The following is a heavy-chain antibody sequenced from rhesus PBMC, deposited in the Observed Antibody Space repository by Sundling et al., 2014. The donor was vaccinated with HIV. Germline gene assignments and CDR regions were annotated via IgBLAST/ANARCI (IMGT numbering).Heavy chain of an antibody. CDR1: GFTFSSYG. D-gene: IGHD3-3*01. Sequence: EVQLVESGGGLVQPGGSLRLSCAASGFTFSSYGMSWVRQAPGKGLEWVSSISAASSYIYYADSVKGRFTISRDNAKNSLSLQMKSLRAEDTAVYYCTRAHLDWLFDNYVGSSWVEG. CDR2: ISAASSYI. CDR3: TRAHLDWLFDNYVGSS. J-gene: IGHJ6*01. V-gene: IGHV3-136*01.